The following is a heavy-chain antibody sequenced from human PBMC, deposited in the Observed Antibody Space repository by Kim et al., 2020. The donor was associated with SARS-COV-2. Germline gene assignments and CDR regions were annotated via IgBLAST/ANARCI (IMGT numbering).Heavy chain of an antibody. CDR3: AREGSSKSPGYFDY. D-gene: IGHD6-13*01. J-gene: IGHJ4*02. V-gene: IGHV1-69*01. Sequence: AQKFQGRVTITADESTSTAYMELSSLRSEDTAVYYCAREGSSKSPGYFDYWGQGTLVTVSS.